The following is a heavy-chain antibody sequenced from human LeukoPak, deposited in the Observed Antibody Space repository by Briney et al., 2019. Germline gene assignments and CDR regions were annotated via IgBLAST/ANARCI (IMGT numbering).Heavy chain of an antibody. Sequence: GESLKISCKGSGYSFTSYWISWVRQMPGKGLEWMGRIDPSDSYTNYSPSFQGHVTISADKSIGTAYLQWSSLKASDTAMYYCARGALSDYYDSSGYLDYWGQGTLVTVSS. CDR2: IDPSDSYT. CDR1: GYSFTSYW. J-gene: IGHJ4*02. V-gene: IGHV5-10-1*01. D-gene: IGHD3-22*01. CDR3: ARGALSDYYDSSGYLDY.